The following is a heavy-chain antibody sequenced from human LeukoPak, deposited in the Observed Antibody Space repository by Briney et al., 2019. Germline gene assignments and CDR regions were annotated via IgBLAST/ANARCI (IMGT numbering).Heavy chain of an antibody. J-gene: IGHJ6*03. CDR2: IYTSGST. CDR1: GGSISSGSYY. D-gene: IGHD1-26*01. CDR3: ARLGYELLPELYYYYYMDV. V-gene: IGHV4-61*02. Sequence: SQTLSLTCTVSGGSISSGSYYWSWIRQPAGKGLEWIGRIYTSGSTNYNPSLKSRVTISVDTSKNQFSLKLSSVTAADTAVYYCARLGYELLPELYYYYYMDVWGKGTTVTVSS.